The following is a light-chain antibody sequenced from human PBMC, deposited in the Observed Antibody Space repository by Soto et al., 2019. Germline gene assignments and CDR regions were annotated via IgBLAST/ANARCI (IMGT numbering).Light chain of an antibody. CDR3: QQYDNWPPWT. CDR1: QSVGSN. CDR2: AAS. J-gene: IGKJ1*01. V-gene: IGKV3-15*01. Sequence: EIVMTQSPATLSVSPGERATLSCRPSQSVGSNLAWYQQKPGQSPRLLIYAASTRATGIPARFSGSGSGTDFTLTISSLQSEDFAVYYCQQYDNWPPWTF.